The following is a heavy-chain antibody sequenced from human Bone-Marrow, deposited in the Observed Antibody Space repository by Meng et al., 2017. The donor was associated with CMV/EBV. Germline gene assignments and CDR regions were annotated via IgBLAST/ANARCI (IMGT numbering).Heavy chain of an antibody. J-gene: IGHJ4*02. Sequence: EAQLVESGGGLVQPGGSLRLSCVASGFSFNDHYMDWVRQAPGKGLEWVGRSRNKASSYTTEYAASVKGGFTISRDASKNSLYLQMNSLRAEDTAVYYCAKVPGGGSYSDYWGQGTLVTVSS. CDR1: GFSFNDHY. CDR3: AKVPGGGSYSDY. D-gene: IGHD1-26*01. CDR2: SRNKASSYTT. V-gene: IGHV3-72*01.